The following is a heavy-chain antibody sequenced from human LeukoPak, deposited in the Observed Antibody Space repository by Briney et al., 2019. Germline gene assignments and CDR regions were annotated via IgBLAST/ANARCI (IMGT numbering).Heavy chain of an antibody. J-gene: IGHJ3*02. Sequence: ASVKVSCKASGYTFTSYYMHWVRQAPGQGLEWMGIINPSGGSTSYAQKFQGRVTMTRDMSTSTVYMELSSLRSEDTAVYYCARGGCGGDCEDAFDIWGQGTMVTVSS. CDR1: GYTFTSYY. CDR3: ARGGCGGDCEDAFDI. V-gene: IGHV1-46*01. D-gene: IGHD2-21*02. CDR2: INPSGGST.